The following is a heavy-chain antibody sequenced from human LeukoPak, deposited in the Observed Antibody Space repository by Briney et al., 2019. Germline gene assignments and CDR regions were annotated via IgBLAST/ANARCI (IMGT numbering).Heavy chain of an antibody. CDR3: AKDPRYSGSFDY. Sequence: AGGSLRLSCAVSGFTFSSYAMSWVRQAPGKGLEWVSAISGSAGSTYYADSVKGRFTISRDNSKNKLYLQMNSLRAEDTAVYYCAKDPRYSGSFDYWGQGTLVTVSS. V-gene: IGHV3-23*01. J-gene: IGHJ4*02. D-gene: IGHD1-26*01. CDR1: GFTFSSYA. CDR2: ISGSAGST.